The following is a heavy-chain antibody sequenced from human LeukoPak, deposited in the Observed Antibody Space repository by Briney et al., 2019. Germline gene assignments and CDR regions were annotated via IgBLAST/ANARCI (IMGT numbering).Heavy chain of an antibody. CDR2: INSDGRTT. CDR1: GFTFSNNW. CDR3: AMIKEG. D-gene: IGHD3-22*01. J-gene: IGHJ4*02. V-gene: IGHV3-74*01. Sequence: PGGSLRLSCAASGFTFSNNWMHWVRHAPGKGLVWVSRINSDGRTTTYADSVKGRFTISRDNAKNTLYLQMNSLRAEDTAVYYCAMIKEGWGQGTLVTASS.